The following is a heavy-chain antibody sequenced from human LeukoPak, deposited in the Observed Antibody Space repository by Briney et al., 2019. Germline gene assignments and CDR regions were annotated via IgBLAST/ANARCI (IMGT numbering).Heavy chain of an antibody. Sequence: PSETLSLTCAVYGGSFSGYYWSWIRQPPGKGLEWIGEINHSGSTNYNPPLKSRVTISVDTSKNQFSLKLSSVTAADTAVYYCARVVTYSNHWTKGGRCRFDPWGQGTLVTVSS. J-gene: IGHJ5*02. CDR1: GGSFSGYY. D-gene: IGHD6-13*01. V-gene: IGHV4-34*01. CDR3: ARVVTYSNHWTKGGRCRFDP. CDR2: INHSGST.